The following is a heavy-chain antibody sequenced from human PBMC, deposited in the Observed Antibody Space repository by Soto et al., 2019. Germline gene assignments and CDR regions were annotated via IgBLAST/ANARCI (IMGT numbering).Heavy chain of an antibody. J-gene: IGHJ4*02. V-gene: IGHV3-11*01. D-gene: IGHD3-3*01. CDR3: ARWGVDDFWSGYYSDY. Sequence: GGSLRLSCAASGFTFSDYDMSWIRQAPGKGLEWVSYISSSGSTIYYADSVKGRFTTSRDNAKNSLYLQMNSLRAEDTAVYYCARWGVDDFWSGYYSDYWGQGTLVTVSS. CDR1: GFTFSDYD. CDR2: ISSSGSTI.